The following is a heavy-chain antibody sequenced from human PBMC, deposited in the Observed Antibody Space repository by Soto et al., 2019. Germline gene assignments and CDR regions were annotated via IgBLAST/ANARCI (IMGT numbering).Heavy chain of an antibody. J-gene: IGHJ4*02. CDR3: ARREYSSPRVGLHV. CDR2: IYLDDSDT. V-gene: IGHV5-51*01. CDR1: GFNFPTFW. D-gene: IGHD4-4*01. Sequence: PGESLKISCKHSGFNFPTFWIAWVRQMPGKGLEWMGTIYLDDSDTRYSPSFQGQVIISADKSIQTAYLQWGSLKASDSALYYCARREYSSPRVGLHVWRQGTPVTVSS.